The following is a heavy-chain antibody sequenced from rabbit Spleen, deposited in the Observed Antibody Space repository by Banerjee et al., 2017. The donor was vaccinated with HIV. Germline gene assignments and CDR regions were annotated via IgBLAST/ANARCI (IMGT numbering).Heavy chain of an antibody. V-gene: IGHV1S40*01. CDR1: GVDFSSYYY. J-gene: IGHJ4*01. D-gene: IGHD8-1*01. CDR3: ARDAGSYDYIDVYFNL. Sequence: QSLEESGGGLVKPGGTLTLTCTASGVDFSSYYYMCWVRQAPGKGLEWIGCIYTGNGKTYYASWAKGRFTISKSSSTTVTLQMTSLTAADTATYFCARDAGSYDYIDVYFNLWGPGTLVTVS. CDR2: IYTGNGKT.